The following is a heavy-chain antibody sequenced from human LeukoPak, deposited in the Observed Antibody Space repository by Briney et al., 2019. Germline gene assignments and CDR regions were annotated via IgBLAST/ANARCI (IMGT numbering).Heavy chain of an antibody. CDR1: GFLVSSCG. V-gene: IGHV3-33*01. CDR2: IWSNGNNK. CDR3: ARGGSLGY. D-gene: IGHD6-19*01. Sequence: GGSLRLSCAASGFLVSSCGMHWVRQAPGKGLEWLAVIWSNGNNKYYADSVKGRFTISRDNAKSTLYLQMNSLRAEDTAVYYCARGGSLGYWGQGTLVTVSS. J-gene: IGHJ4*02.